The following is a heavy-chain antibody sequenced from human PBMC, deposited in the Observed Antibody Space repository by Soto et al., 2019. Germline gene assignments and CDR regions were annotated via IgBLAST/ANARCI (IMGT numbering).Heavy chain of an antibody. D-gene: IGHD1-26*01. V-gene: IGHV3-53*01. CDR3: ARHRHPRGTVGATSPLDP. CDR1: GFSVISNY. Sequence: LRLSCAISGFSVISNYLSWVRQAPGKGLEWVSVRYSGGSTYYADSVQGRFTISRDRSNNTLYLQMRRVRAEDTAVYFCARHRHPRGTVGATSPLDPWGQGTQVTVSS. J-gene: IGHJ5*02. CDR2: RYSGGST.